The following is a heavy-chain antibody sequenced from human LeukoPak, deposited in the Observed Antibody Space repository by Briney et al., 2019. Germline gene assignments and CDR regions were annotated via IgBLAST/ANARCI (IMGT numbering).Heavy chain of an antibody. D-gene: IGHD5-12*01. CDR1: GFTVSSNY. CDR2: IYSGGNT. Sequence: GGSLRLSCAASGFTVSSNYMSWVRQAPGKGLEWVSVIYSGGNTSYAESVKGRFAISRDKAENTLYLQMNSLRAEDTAVYYCARDTRGYINLLPWYFDLWGRGTLVTVSS. V-gene: IGHV3-66*01. CDR3: ARDTRGYINLLPWYFDL. J-gene: IGHJ2*01.